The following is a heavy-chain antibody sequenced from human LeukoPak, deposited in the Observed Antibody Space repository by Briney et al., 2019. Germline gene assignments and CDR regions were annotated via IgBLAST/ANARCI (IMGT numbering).Heavy chain of an antibody. CDR1: GYSFTSYW. Sequence: GESLKISCKGSGYSFTSYWIGWVRQMPGKGLEWMGIIYPGDSDTRYSPSFQGQVTISADKSISTAYLQWSSLKASDTATYYCARIGYCSSTSCFPFDYWGQGTLVTVSS. V-gene: IGHV5-51*01. CDR3: ARIGYCSSTSCFPFDY. CDR2: IYPGDSDT. D-gene: IGHD2-2*01. J-gene: IGHJ4*02.